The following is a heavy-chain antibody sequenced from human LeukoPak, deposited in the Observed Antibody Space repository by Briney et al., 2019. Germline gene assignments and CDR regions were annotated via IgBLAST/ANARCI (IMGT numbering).Heavy chain of an antibody. CDR1: GYSFTSYW. Sequence: GESLKISRKGSGYSFTSYWIGWVRQMPGKGLEWMGIIYPGDSDTRYSPSFQGQVTISADKSISTAYLQWSSLKASDTAMYYCASPVEYSSSSAWFDPWGQGTLVTVSS. CDR2: IYPGDSDT. V-gene: IGHV5-51*01. CDR3: ASPVEYSSSSAWFDP. D-gene: IGHD6-6*01. J-gene: IGHJ5*02.